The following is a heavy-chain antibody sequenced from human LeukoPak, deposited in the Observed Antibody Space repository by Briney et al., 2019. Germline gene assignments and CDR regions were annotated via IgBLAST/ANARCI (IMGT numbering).Heavy chain of an antibody. CDR2: INPNSGGT. CDR3: ARGGSMTMVRGVIKYLQH. Sequence: ASVNVSCQASGYTFTDYYMHWVRQAPGKGLEGMGWINPNSGGTNYTQKFQGWVTMTRDTSIRTAYMGLSRLRSDDTAVYFCARGGSMTMVRGVIKYLQHWGQGNLFTVSS. V-gene: IGHV1-2*04. D-gene: IGHD3-10*01. J-gene: IGHJ1*01. CDR1: GYTFTDYY.